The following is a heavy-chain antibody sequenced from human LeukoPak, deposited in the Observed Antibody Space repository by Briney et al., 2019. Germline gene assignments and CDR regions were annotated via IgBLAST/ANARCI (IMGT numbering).Heavy chain of an antibody. CDR2: INPNSGGT. Sequence: ASVKVSCKASGYTFTGYYMHWVRQAPGQGLEWMGWINPNSGGTNYAQKFQGRVTMTRDTSISTAYVELSRLRSDDTAVYYWARAKVGGVPNWFDPWGQGTLVTVSS. CDR3: ARAKVGGVPNWFDP. V-gene: IGHV1-2*02. CDR1: GYTFTGYY. D-gene: IGHD3-16*01. J-gene: IGHJ5*02.